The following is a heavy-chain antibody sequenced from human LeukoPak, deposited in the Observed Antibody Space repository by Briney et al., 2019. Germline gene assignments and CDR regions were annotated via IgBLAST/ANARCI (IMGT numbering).Heavy chain of an antibody. Sequence: ASVKVSCKASGYTFTGYYMHWVRQAPGQGLEWMGWINPNSGDTNYAQKFQGRVTMTRDTSISTAYMELSRLRSDDTAVYYCARDRGGIAAAGNGNWGQGTLVTVSS. CDR1: GYTFTGYY. D-gene: IGHD6-13*01. CDR3: ARDRGGIAAAGNGN. J-gene: IGHJ4*02. CDR2: INPNSGDT. V-gene: IGHV1-2*02.